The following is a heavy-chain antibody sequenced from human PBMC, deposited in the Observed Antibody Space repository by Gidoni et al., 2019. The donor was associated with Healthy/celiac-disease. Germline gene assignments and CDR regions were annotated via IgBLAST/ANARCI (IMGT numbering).Heavy chain of an antibody. J-gene: IGHJ4*02. V-gene: IGHV5-51*01. CDR1: GYSFTSYW. D-gene: IGHD6-13*01. CDR3: ARCLIAAALPSHFDY. Sequence: EVQLVQSGAEVKKPGESLKISCKGSGYSFTSYWIGWVRQMPGKGLEWMGIIYPGDSDTRYSPSFQGQVTISADKSISTAYLQWSSLKASDTAMYYCARCLIAAALPSHFDYWGQGTLVTVSS. CDR2: IYPGDSDT.